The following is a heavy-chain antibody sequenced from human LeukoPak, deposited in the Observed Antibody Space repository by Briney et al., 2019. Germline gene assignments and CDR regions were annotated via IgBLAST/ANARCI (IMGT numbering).Heavy chain of an antibody. D-gene: IGHD2/OR15-2a*01. CDR2: IYYSGST. Sequence: KPSETLSLTXTVSGGPISSSTYYWGWIRPPPGKGPAWVGTIYYSGSTFYNPSLKSRVTISGDASKNHFSLNLTSMTAADTAVYYCARLPKGLYDYAYWGQGTLVTVSS. CDR1: GGPISSSTYY. J-gene: IGHJ4*02. V-gene: IGHV4-39*02. CDR3: ARLPKGLYDYAY.